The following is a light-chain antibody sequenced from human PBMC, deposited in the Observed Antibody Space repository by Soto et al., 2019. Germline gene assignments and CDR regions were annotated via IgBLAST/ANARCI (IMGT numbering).Light chain of an antibody. CDR2: GAS. V-gene: IGKV3-15*01. J-gene: IGKJ1*01. CDR3: XQYNNWPPWT. CDR1: QSVSSN. Sequence: EVVMTQSPATLSVSPGERATLSCRASQSVSSNLAWYQQKPGQAPRLLIYGASTRATGIPARFSGSGSGTDFXLTXXSXQSEDFAVXXXXQYNNWPPWTFGQGTKVEIK.